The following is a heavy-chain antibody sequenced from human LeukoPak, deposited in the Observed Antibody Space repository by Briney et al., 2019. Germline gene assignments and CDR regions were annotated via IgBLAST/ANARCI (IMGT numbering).Heavy chain of an antibody. V-gene: IGHV3-23*01. J-gene: IGHJ4*02. D-gene: IGHD1-14*01. Sequence: PGGSLRLSCAAYGFTFSSYPMSWVRQAPGKGLQWVSAISNGGGSAYYADSVKGRFTISRDNSKSTLYLQMNSLRAEDTAIYYCAARPRMPPRFDYWGQGTLVTVSS. CDR2: ISNGGGSA. CDR3: AARPRMPPRFDY. CDR1: GFTFSSYP.